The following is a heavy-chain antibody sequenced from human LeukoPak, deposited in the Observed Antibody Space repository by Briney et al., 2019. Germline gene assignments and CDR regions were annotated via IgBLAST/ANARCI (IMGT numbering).Heavy chain of an antibody. D-gene: IGHD2-21*01. Sequence: ASVKVSCKASGYTFTSYGISWVRQAPGQGREGMGWISAYNGNTNYSQKLQGRVTMTTDTSTSTAYMELRSLRSDDTAVYYCARDSRDSKYYMDVWGKGTPVTVSS. CDR3: ARDSRDSKYYMDV. CDR1: GYTFTSYG. CDR2: ISAYNGNT. V-gene: IGHV1-18*01. J-gene: IGHJ6*03.